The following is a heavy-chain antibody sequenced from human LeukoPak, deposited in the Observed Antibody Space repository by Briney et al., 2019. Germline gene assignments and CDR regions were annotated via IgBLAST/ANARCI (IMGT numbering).Heavy chain of an antibody. Sequence: TSETLSLTCTVSGGSISSYHWSWIRQPPGKGLEWIGYIYYSGSTNYNPSLKSRVTISVDTSKNQFSLKLSSVTAADTAVYYCARATDWYYFDYWGQGTLVTVSS. V-gene: IGHV4-59*01. CDR2: IYYSGST. D-gene: IGHD3-9*01. J-gene: IGHJ4*02. CDR1: GGSISSYH. CDR3: ARATDWYYFDY.